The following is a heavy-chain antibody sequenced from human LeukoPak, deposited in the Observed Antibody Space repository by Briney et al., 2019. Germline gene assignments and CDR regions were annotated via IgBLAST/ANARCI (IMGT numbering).Heavy chain of an antibody. V-gene: IGHV3-30*03. CDR3: ARDTAGNDY. J-gene: IGHJ4*02. Sequence: GRSLRLSCAASGFTFSSYGMHWVRQAPGKGLEWVAVISYDGSNKYYADSVKGRFTICRDNSKNTLYLQMNSLRAEDTAVYYCARDTAGNDYWGQGTLVTVSS. D-gene: IGHD6-19*01. CDR2: ISYDGSNK. CDR1: GFTFSSYG.